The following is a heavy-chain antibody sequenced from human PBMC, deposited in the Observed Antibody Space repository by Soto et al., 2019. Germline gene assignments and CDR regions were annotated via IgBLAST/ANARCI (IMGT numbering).Heavy chain of an antibody. Sequence: SETLSLTCTVSGGSINTYYWSWIRQPPGKGLEWIGYVDYSGNSDSSPSLKSRVTISIDTSKKQVSLKLNSVTAADTAVYYCARNRSPVAGRFPFEYWGQGIPVTVSS. V-gene: IGHV4-59*01. J-gene: IGHJ4*02. CDR2: VDYSGNS. CDR3: ARNRSPVAGRFPFEY. D-gene: IGHD6-19*01. CDR1: GGSINTYY.